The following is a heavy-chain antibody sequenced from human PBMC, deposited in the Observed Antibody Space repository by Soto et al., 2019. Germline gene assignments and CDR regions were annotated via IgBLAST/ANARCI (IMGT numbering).Heavy chain of an antibody. J-gene: IGHJ4*02. V-gene: IGHV4-34*01. Sequence: QVQLQQWGAGLVKPSETLSLSCAVYGQSFSGHSWAWSRQPPGKGLEWIGEINESASTYYNPSLKSRVTISTDTSKNQFSLKLSSVSAADTAAYFCARGSGIVALPGELEDVKYDYWGQGTLVNVSS. CDR2: INESAST. CDR1: GQSFSGHS. CDR3: ARGSGIVALPGELEDVKYDY. D-gene: IGHD1-1*01.